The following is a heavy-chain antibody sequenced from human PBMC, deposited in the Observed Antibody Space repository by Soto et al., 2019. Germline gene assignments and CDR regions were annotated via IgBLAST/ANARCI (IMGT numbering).Heavy chain of an antibody. J-gene: IGHJ6*02. V-gene: IGHV1-69*12. CDR3: ARDNDRLQLGGNYYYILDV. CDR1: GGTFSSSA. D-gene: IGHD4-4*01. CDR2: IIPLFRTP. Sequence: QVQLVQSGAAMKEPGSSVKVSCKTSGGTFSSSAISWLRQAPGQGLEWMGGIIPLFRTPDYAQKFQGRVTIAADESTSTAYMELRSLRSEDTAVYYCARDNDRLQLGGNYYYILDVWGQGTTITVSS.